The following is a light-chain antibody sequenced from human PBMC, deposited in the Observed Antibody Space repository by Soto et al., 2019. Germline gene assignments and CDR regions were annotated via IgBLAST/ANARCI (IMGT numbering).Light chain of an antibody. CDR2: DAS. V-gene: IGKV3-11*01. CDR3: HQRSNRPPVT. Sequence: EIVLTQSPATLSLSPGERATLSCRASQSVSSYLAWYQQKPGQAPRLLIYDASNRATGIPARFSGSGSGTDFTLTISSLEPEEFSIHDCHQRSNRPPVTFGGGTKVEI. J-gene: IGKJ4*01. CDR1: QSVSSY.